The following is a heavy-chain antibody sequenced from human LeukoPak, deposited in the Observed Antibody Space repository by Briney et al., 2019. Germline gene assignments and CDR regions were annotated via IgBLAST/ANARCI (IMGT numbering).Heavy chain of an antibody. CDR3: ARYRPWYSSGWSPSYYYYGMDV. D-gene: IGHD6-19*01. J-gene: IGHJ6*02. Sequence: GGSLRLSCAASGFTFSDYYMSWIRQAPGKGLEWVSSISSSSSYIYYADSVKGRFTISRDNAKNSLYLQMNSLRAEDTAVYYCARYRPWYSSGWSPSYYYYGMDVWGQGTTVTVSS. CDR1: GFTFSDYY. CDR2: ISSSSSYI. V-gene: IGHV3-11*06.